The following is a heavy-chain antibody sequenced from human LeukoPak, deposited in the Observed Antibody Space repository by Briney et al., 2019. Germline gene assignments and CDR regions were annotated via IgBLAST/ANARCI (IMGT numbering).Heavy chain of an antibody. CDR1: GGSISSYY. CDR3: ANTYGGNLAFQH. D-gene: IGHD4-23*01. CDR2: IYHSGST. V-gene: IGHV4-59*12. J-gene: IGHJ1*01. Sequence: SETLSLTCTVSGGSISSYYWGWIRQPPGKGLEWIGYIYHSGSTYYNPSLKSRVTISVDRSKNQFSLKLSSVTAADTAVYYCANTYGGNLAFQHWGQGTLVTVSS.